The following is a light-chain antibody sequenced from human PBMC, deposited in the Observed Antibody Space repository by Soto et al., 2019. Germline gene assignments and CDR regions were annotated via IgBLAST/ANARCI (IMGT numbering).Light chain of an antibody. Sequence: EVVLTQSPGTLSLSPGERATLSCRASQSVTSNYLVWFFQKPGQAPRLLIHGTSNRATGIPDRFSGSRSGTDFTLTISRLEPEDFAVYYCHQYGSSPYTFGQGTKVDIK. V-gene: IGKV3-20*01. CDR3: HQYGSSPYT. CDR1: QSVTSNY. CDR2: GTS. J-gene: IGKJ2*01.